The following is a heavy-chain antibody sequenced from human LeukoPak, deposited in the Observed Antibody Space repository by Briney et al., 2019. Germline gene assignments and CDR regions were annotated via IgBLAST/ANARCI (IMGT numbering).Heavy chain of an antibody. CDR2: TYYRSKWYN. D-gene: IGHD3-3*01. J-gene: IGHJ5*02. Sequence: SQTLSFTCAISGDSVSSNSAAWNWIRQSPSRGLEWLGRTYYRSKWYNDYAVSVKSRITINPDTSKSQFSLQLNSVTPEDTAVYYCAREEWNLVLNWFDPWGQGTLVTVSS. CDR1: GDSVSSNSAA. V-gene: IGHV6-1*01. CDR3: AREEWNLVLNWFDP.